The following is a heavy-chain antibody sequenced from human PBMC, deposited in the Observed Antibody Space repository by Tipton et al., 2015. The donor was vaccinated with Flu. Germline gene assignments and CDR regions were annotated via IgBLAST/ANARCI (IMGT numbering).Heavy chain of an antibody. D-gene: IGHD3-10*02. CDR1: SGSIRSTNYF. Sequence: TLSLTCTVSSGSIRSTNYFCAWIRQPPGKRLELIGSIYPSGNTYSNPSLKSRVVISVDTSKNQFSLKLTSVTAADTAIYYCARLSFYDVDLKNFYFEDWGQGTLVTVSS. J-gene: IGHJ4*02. V-gene: IGHV4-39*01. CDR2: IYPSGNT. CDR3: ARLSFYDVDLKNFYFED.